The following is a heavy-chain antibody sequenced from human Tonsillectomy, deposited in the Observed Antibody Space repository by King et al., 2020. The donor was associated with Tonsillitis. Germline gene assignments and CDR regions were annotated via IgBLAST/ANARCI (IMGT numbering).Heavy chain of an antibody. J-gene: IGHJ4*02. V-gene: IGHV1-2*02. CDR2: INPNSGGT. CDR3: ARWGVVLLPSVGNDY. Sequence: VQLVESGAEVKKPGASVKVSCKASGYTFTGYYMHWVRQAPGQGLEWMGWINPNSGGTNYAQKFQGRVTMTRDTSISTADMELCRLRSDYTAVYYCARWGVVLLPSVGNDYWGQGTLVTVSS. D-gene: IGHD1-26*01. CDR1: GYTFTGYY.